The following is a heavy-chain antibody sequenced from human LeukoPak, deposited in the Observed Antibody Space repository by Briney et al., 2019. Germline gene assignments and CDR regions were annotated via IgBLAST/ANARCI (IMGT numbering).Heavy chain of an antibody. J-gene: IGHJ4*02. D-gene: IGHD5-24*01. CDR1: GFTFSSYA. V-gene: IGHV3-30-3*01. CDR2: ISYDGSNK. CDR3: ARVVPRYLQDSPPGY. Sequence: PGRSLRPSCAASGFTFSSYAMHWVRQAPGKGLEWVAVISYDGSNKYYADSVKGRFTISRDNSKNTLYLQMNSLRAEDTAVYYCARVVPRYLQDSPPGYWGQGTLVTVSS.